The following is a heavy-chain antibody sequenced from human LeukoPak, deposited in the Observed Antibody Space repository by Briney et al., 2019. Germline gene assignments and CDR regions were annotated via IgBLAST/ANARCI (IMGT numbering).Heavy chain of an antibody. V-gene: IGHV3-74*01. CDR3: ARDSVEWYIFDY. J-gene: IGHJ4*02. CDR2: TNWEGSST. Sequence: GGSLRLSCAASGFTFSRYWMHWVRDARGKGGVWVARTNWEGSSTAYADWVKGRFTISKANAKNTLYLLINSLSAEDTAVYYCARDSVEWYIFDYWGQGTLVTVSS. D-gene: IGHD3-3*01. CDR1: GFTFSRYW.